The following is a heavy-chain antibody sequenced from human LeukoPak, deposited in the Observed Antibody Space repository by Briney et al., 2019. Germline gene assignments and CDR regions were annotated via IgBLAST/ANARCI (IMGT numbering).Heavy chain of an antibody. Sequence: GGSLRLSRAASGFAFSSLDMGWVRQAPGKGLEWVSAISDSGDRTYYADSVKGRFTISRDNSKNTLYLQMNSLRAEDTAVYYCAPTLGVAGTSEYFQHWGQGTLVTVSS. CDR1: GFAFSSLD. D-gene: IGHD6-19*01. J-gene: IGHJ1*01. CDR3: APTLGVAGTSEYFQH. CDR2: ISDSGDRT. V-gene: IGHV3-23*01.